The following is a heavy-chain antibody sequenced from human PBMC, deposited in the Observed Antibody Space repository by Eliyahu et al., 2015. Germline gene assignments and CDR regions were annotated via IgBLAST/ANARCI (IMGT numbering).Heavy chain of an antibody. CDR1: GFTFSSYW. Sequence: EVQLVESGGGLVQPGGSLRLSCAASGFTFSSYWMHWVRQAPGKGLXWVSRINSDGSSTSYADSVKGRFTISRDNAKNTLYLQMNSLRAEDTAVYYCARSRYSSGWRAPFDYWGQGTLVTVSS. J-gene: IGHJ4*02. D-gene: IGHD6-19*01. CDR3: ARSRYSSGWRAPFDY. V-gene: IGHV3-74*01. CDR2: INSDGSST.